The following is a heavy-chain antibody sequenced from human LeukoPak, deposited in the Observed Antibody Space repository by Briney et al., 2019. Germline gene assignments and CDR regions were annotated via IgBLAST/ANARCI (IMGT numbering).Heavy chain of an antibody. J-gene: IGHJ4*02. CDR2: IYYRGST. V-gene: IGHV4-39*01. CDR3: ARQTVGGRVGATIDY. Sequence: SETLSLTCTVSGDSISSSSHYWGWIRQPPGKGLEWIGSIYYRGSTYYNPSLKSRVTIFVDTPKNQFSLKLSSVTAADTAVYYCARQTVGGRVGATIDYWGQGTLVTVSS. D-gene: IGHD1-26*01. CDR1: GDSISSSSHY.